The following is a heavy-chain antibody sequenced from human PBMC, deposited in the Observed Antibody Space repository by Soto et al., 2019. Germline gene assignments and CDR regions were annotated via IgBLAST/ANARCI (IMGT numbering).Heavy chain of an antibody. D-gene: IGHD1-26*01. CDR2: IWYDGSNK. V-gene: IGHV3-33*01. Sequence: GGSLRLSCAASGFTFSSYGMRWVRQAPGKGLEWVAVIWYDGSNKYYADSVKGRFTISRDNSKNTLYLQMNSLRAEDTAVYYYARDRSSYGMDVWGQGTTVTV. CDR3: ARDRSSYGMDV. CDR1: GFTFSSYG. J-gene: IGHJ6*02.